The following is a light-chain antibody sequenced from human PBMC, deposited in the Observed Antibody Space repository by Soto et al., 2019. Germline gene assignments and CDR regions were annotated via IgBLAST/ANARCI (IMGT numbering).Light chain of an antibody. CDR2: AAS. J-gene: IGKJ1*01. CDR3: QQYNSYSWT. Sequence: DIQMTQSPSTLSASVGDRVTITCRASQSISSWLAWYQQKPGKAPRLLIYAASSLKSGAPSRFSGSGSGTEFTLTISSLQPDDFATYYCQQYNSYSWTFGQGTKVEIK. V-gene: IGKV1-5*01. CDR1: QSISSW.